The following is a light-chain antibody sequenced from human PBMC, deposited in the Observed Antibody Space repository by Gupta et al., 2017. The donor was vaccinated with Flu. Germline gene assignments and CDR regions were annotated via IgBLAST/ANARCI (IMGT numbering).Light chain of an antibody. CDR1: SGHSSYA. CDR3: QTWGTGIQV. CDR2: LNSDGSH. V-gene: IGLV4-69*01. Sequence: QLVLSQSPSPSASLGASVKLTCTLSSGHSSYAIAWHQQPPEKGPRYLMKLNSDGSHSKGDGIPDRFSGSSSGAERYLTISSLQSEDEADYYCQTWGTGIQVFGGGTKLTVL. J-gene: IGLJ3*02.